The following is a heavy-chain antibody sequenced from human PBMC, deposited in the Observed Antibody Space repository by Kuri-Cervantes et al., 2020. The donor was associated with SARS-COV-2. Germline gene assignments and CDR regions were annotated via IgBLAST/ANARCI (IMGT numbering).Heavy chain of an antibody. V-gene: IGHV3-7*01. CDR2: IKQDGSEK. CDR3: AKDRRMVGATRWFDP. J-gene: IGHJ5*02. CDR1: GFTFSSYW. D-gene: IGHD1-26*01. Sequence: ETLSLSCAASGFTFSSYWMSWVRQAPGKGLEWVANIKQDGSEKYYADSVKGRFTISRDNSKNTLYLQMNSLRAEDTAVYHCAKDRRMVGATRWFDPWGQGTLVTVSS.